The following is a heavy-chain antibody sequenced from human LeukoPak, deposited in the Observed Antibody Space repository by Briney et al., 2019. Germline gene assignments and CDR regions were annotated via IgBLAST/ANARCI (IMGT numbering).Heavy chain of an antibody. J-gene: IGHJ3*02. D-gene: IGHD6-13*01. Sequence: PSETLSLTCAVYGGSFSGYYWSWIRQPPGKGLEWIGEINHSGSTNYNSSLKSRVTISVDTSKNQFSLKLSSVTAADTAVYYCARPSIAAAGITAFDIWGQGTMVTVSS. CDR1: GGSFSGYY. CDR3: ARPSIAAAGITAFDI. CDR2: INHSGST. V-gene: IGHV4-34*01.